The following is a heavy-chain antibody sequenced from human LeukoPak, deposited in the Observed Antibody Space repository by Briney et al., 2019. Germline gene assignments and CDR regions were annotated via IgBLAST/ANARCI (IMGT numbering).Heavy chain of an antibody. J-gene: IGHJ6*03. V-gene: IGHV3-21*01. Sequence: PGGSLRLSCAASGFTFSSYSMNWVRQAPGKGLEWVSSISSSSYIYYADSVKGRFTISRDNAKNSLYLQMNSLRAEDTAVYYCARREPHGDYGGKIRYYYYMDVWGKGTTITISS. CDR2: ISSSSYI. D-gene: IGHD4-23*01. CDR1: GFTFSSYS. CDR3: ARREPHGDYGGKIRYYYYMDV.